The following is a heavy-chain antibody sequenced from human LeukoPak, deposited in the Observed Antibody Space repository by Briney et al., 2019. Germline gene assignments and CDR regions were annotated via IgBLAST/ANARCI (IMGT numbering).Heavy chain of an antibody. J-gene: IGHJ4*02. CDR1: GFTFSSYG. D-gene: IGHD7-27*01. CDR3: AKELGRYFDY. Sequence: PGGSLRLSCAASGFTFSSYGMHWVRQAPGKGLEWVAVISYDGSNKYYADSVKGRFTISRDNSKNTLYLQMNSLRAEDTAVYYCAKELGRYFDYWGQRTLVTVSS. CDR2: ISYDGSNK. V-gene: IGHV3-30*18.